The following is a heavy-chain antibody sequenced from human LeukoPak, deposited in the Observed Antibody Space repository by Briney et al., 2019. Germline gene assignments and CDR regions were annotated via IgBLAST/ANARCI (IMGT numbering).Heavy chain of an antibody. CDR2: IYTSGST. Sequence: SETLSLTCTVSGGSISSYYWSWIRQPAGKGLEWIGRIYTSGSTNYNPSLKSRVTMSVDTSKNQFSLKLSSVTAADTAVYYCARDAPEGSGYYLPWFDPWGQGTLVTVSS. V-gene: IGHV4-4*07. CDR1: GGSISSYY. D-gene: IGHD3-3*01. CDR3: ARDAPEGSGYYLPWFDP. J-gene: IGHJ5*02.